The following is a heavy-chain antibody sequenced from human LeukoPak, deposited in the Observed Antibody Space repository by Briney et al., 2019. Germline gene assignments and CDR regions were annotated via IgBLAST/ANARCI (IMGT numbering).Heavy chain of an antibody. Sequence: PGGSLRLSCAASGFTVSRNYMTWVRQVLGKGLEWVSIIYSGGYTYYADSVKGRFIISTDNSKNTLYLQLNSLRAEDTALYYCARGGSSWKNYLDYWGQGSLVTVSS. CDR3: ARGGSSWKNYLDY. CDR1: GFTVSRNY. CDR2: IYSGGYT. D-gene: IGHD6-13*01. J-gene: IGHJ4*02. V-gene: IGHV3-66*01.